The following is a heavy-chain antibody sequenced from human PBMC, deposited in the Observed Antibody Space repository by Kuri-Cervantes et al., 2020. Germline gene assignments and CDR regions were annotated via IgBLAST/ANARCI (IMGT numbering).Heavy chain of an antibody. J-gene: IGHJ4*02. CDR3: ARGWTLQPDCSSTSCNTLDGLY. V-gene: IGHV1-46*01. CDR2: INPSGGST. Sequence: ASVKVSCKVSGYTLIELSMHWVRQAPGQGLEWVGIINPSGGSTSYAQKFQGRVTMTRDTSTSTVYMELSSLRSEDTAVYYCARGWTLQPDCSSTSCNTLDGLYWGQGTLVTVSS. D-gene: IGHD2-2*02. CDR1: GYTLIELS.